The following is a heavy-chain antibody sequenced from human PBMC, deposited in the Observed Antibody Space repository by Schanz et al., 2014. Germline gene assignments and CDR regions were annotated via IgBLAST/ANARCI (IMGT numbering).Heavy chain of an antibody. V-gene: IGHV4-4*02. CDR3: ARVKQGCSDTSCVLDP. J-gene: IGHJ5*02. CDR1: GVSISSTNW. D-gene: IGHD2-15*01. CDR2: IIHDGRT. Sequence: QVQLQESGPGLVKPSGTLSLTCAVSGVSISSTNWWHWVRQSPGKGLEWLGEIIHDGRTNYNPSLGSRVTMSLDKSENQFSLELTSVTAADTALYFCARVKQGCSDTSCVLDPWGQGTLVTVSS.